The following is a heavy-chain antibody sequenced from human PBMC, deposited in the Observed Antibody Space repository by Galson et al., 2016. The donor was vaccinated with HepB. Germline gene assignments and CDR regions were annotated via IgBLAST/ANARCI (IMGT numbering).Heavy chain of an antibody. D-gene: IGHD3-16*01. J-gene: IGHJ6*02. V-gene: IGHV3-74*01. CDR3: ARAVDIGVPNGMGV. CDR2: SNSDGSIK. CDR1: GFTFSAYW. Sequence: SLRLSCAASGFTFSAYWMHWVRQAPGKGLMWVSRSNSDGSIKHYADSVKGRFTISRDNAKNTLYLQMNSLRAEDTAIYFCARAVDIGVPNGMGVWGQGTAVTVSS.